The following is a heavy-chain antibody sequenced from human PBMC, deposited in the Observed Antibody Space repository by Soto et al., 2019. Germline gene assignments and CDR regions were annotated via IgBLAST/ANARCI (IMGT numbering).Heavy chain of an antibody. Sequence: ASVKVSGKASGGTFSSYSISWVRQAPGQGLEWMGGIIPIFGTANYAQKFQGRVTITADESTSTAYMELSSLRSEDTAVYYCAREAAAGTSNWFDPWGQGTLVTVSS. D-gene: IGHD6-13*01. V-gene: IGHV1-69*13. CDR2: IIPIFGTA. J-gene: IGHJ5*02. CDR1: GGTFSSYS. CDR3: AREAAAGTSNWFDP.